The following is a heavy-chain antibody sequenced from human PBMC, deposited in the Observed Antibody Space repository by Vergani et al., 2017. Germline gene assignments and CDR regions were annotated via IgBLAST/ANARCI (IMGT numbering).Heavy chain of an antibody. D-gene: IGHD3-22*01. CDR2: ISARYPST. CDR1: GFTFSACP. Sequence: EVQLLQSGGGVIQPGGSVRLSCAASGFTFSACPMTWVRQAPGNGLEWFSAISARYPSTYYADSVKGRFTISRDNSKNIMYLQMNSLRAEDTAVYYCARLSYDTTPYLQGGYDCWGQGTLVSVSS. V-gene: IGHV3-23*01. CDR3: ARLSYDTTPYLQGGYDC. J-gene: IGHJ4*02.